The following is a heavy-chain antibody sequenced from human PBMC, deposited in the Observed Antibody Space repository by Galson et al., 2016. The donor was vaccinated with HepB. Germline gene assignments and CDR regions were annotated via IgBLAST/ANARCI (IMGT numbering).Heavy chain of an antibody. Sequence: SLRLSCAASGFAFGSHWIHWVRQVPGKGLVWVSRINSDGTISNYADSVKGRFTISRDNSKNTLYLQMNSLRAEDTAVYYCARDLSGRSGLDYWGQGTLVTVPS. CDR2: INSDGTIS. CDR3: ARDLSGRSGLDY. CDR1: GFAFGSHW. J-gene: IGHJ4*02. D-gene: IGHD3-10*01. V-gene: IGHV3-74*01.